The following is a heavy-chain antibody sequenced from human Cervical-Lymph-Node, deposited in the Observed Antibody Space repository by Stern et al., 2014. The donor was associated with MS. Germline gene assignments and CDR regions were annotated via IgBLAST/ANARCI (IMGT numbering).Heavy chain of an antibody. CDR2: IIPIIGTA. Sequence: VQLVESGAEVQKPGSSEKVSCRASGGTFSSSDISWVRQAPGQGLEWMGGIIPIIGTANYAQKYQGRVTITADESTSTAYMELSSLRSEDTAIYYCALGGFGHYFEYWGQGTLVTVSS. J-gene: IGHJ4*02. D-gene: IGHD3-10*01. V-gene: IGHV1-69*01. CDR1: GGTFSSSD. CDR3: ALGGFGHYFEY.